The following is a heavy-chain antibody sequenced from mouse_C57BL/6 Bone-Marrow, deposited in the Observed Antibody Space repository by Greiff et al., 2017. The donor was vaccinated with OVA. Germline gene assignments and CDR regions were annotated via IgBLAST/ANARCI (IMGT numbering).Heavy chain of an antibody. CDR3: TIYYDYDWFAY. CDR1: GFTFSNYW. Sequence: EVKVEESGGGLVQPGGSMKLSCVASGFTFSNYWMNWVRQSPEKGLEWVAQIRLKSDNYATHYAESVKGRFTISRDDSKSSVYLQMNNLRAEYTGIYYCTIYYDYDWFAYWGQGTLVTVSA. D-gene: IGHD2-4*01. CDR2: IRLKSDNYAT. V-gene: IGHV6-3*01. J-gene: IGHJ3*01.